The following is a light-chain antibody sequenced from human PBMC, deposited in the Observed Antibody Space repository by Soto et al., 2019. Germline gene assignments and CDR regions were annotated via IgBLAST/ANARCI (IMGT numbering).Light chain of an antibody. Sequence: EIVLTQSPATLSLSPGERATLSCRASQSIGLAIAWYQQKPGQAPRLLIYGASSRATGIPDRFSGTGPETDFTLTISRLEPEDFAVYYCQQYDNSPITFGQGTRLEIK. CDR3: QQYDNSPIT. J-gene: IGKJ5*01. CDR2: GAS. CDR1: QSIGLA. V-gene: IGKV3-20*01.